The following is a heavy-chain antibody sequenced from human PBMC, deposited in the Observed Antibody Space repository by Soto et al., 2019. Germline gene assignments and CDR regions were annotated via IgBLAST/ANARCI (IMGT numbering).Heavy chain of an antibody. Sequence: GASVKVSCKASGYTFTGYYMHWVRQAPGQGLEWMGWINPNSGGTNYAQKFQGWVTMTRDTSISTAYMELSRLRSDDTAVYYCARGLPAFMVHGGEHAYWGQRTLVPVSS. J-gene: IGHJ4*02. D-gene: IGHD3-10*01. CDR3: ARGLPAFMVHGGEHAY. CDR1: GYTFTGYY. V-gene: IGHV1-2*04. CDR2: INPNSGGT.